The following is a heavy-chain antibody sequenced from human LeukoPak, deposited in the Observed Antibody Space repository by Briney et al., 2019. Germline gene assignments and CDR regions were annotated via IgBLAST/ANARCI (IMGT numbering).Heavy chain of an antibody. CDR3: ARGVGYCSSTSCYKGRDAFDI. D-gene: IGHD2-2*02. J-gene: IGHJ3*02. Sequence: GGSLRLSCAASGFTFSSYSMNWVRQAPGKGLEWVSYVSSSSSTIYYADSVKGRFTISRDNAKNSLYLQMNSLRAEDTAVYYCARGVGYCSSTSCYKGRDAFDIWGQGTMVTVSS. CDR2: VSSSSSTI. CDR1: GFTFSSYS. V-gene: IGHV3-48*01.